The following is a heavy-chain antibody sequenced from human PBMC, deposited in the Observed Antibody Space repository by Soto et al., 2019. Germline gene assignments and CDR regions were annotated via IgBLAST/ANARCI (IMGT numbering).Heavy chain of an antibody. CDR3: ARGGLEAGTGTTLWRRYYYYYMDV. CDR2: INHSGST. D-gene: IGHD1-1*01. Sequence: QVQLQQWGAGLLKPSETLSLTCAVYGGSFSGYYWSWIRQPPGKGLEWIGEINHSGSTNYNPSLKSRVTISVDTSKNQSSLKLSSVTAADTAVYYCARGGLEAGTGTTLWRRYYYYYMDVWGKGTTVTVSS. J-gene: IGHJ6*03. V-gene: IGHV4-34*01. CDR1: GGSFSGYY.